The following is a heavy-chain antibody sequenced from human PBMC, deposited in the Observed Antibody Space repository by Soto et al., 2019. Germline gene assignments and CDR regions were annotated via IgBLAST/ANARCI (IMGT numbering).Heavy chain of an antibody. D-gene: IGHD3-22*01. J-gene: IGHJ3*02. CDR3: AGHYYESSGYYLGGDAFDI. Sequence: GASVKVSCKASGYTFTSYGISWVRQAPGQGLEWMGWISAYNGNTNYAQKLQGRVTMTTDTSTSTAYMELRSLRSDDTAVYYCAGHYYESSGYYLGGDAFDISGQGTMVTVSS. CDR2: ISAYNGNT. CDR1: GYTFTSYG. V-gene: IGHV1-18*01.